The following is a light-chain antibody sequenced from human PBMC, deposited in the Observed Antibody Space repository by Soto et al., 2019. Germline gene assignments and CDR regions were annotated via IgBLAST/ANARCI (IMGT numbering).Light chain of an antibody. Sequence: EIVMTQSPATLSVSPGERGTLSCRASQSVSSNLAWYQQKPGQAPRLLIYGASTRATGIPARFSGSVSGTEFTLTISSLQSEDFAVYYCQQYNNWPQTFGQGTKLEIK. V-gene: IGKV3-15*01. CDR1: QSVSSN. J-gene: IGKJ2*01. CDR3: QQYNNWPQT. CDR2: GAS.